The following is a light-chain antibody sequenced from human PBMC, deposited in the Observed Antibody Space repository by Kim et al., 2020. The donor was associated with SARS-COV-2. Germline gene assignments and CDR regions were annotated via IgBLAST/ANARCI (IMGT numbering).Light chain of an antibody. CDR1: SLRRYY. Sequence: ALGPTFTITCQRDSLRRYYASWYQQKPGQAPVLVMFVKNKRPSGLPDRFSDSTPGNTASLPITGAQPEDEAVYYCNSRDLIGDHYVFGTGAKFTVL. CDR3: NSRDLIGDHYV. V-gene: IGLV3-19*01. J-gene: IGLJ1*01. CDR2: VKN.